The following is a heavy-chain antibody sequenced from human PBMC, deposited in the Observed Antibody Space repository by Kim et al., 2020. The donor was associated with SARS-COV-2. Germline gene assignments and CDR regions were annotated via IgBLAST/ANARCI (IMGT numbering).Heavy chain of an antibody. CDR2: ISSSSSYI. Sequence: GGSLRLSCAASGFTFSSYSMNWVRQAPGKGLEWVSSISSSSSYIYYADSVKGRFTISRDNAKNSLYLQMNSLRAEDTAVYYCARTFGTKYYYGMDVWGQGTTVTVSS. D-gene: IGHD1-7*01. V-gene: IGHV3-21*01. J-gene: IGHJ6*02. CDR1: GFTFSSYS. CDR3: ARTFGTKYYYGMDV.